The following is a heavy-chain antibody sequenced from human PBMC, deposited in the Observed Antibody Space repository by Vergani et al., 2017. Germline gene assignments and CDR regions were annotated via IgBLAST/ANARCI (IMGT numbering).Heavy chain of an antibody. CDR2: ISSSSSYI. CDR3: AREERLLWFGELNYYYGMDV. J-gene: IGHJ6*02. V-gene: IGHV3-21*01. CDR1: GFTFSSYS. Sequence: EVQLVESGGGLVKPGGSLRLSCAASGFTFSSYSMNWVRQAPGKGLEWVSSISSSSSYIYYADSVKGRFTISRDNAKNSLYLQMNSLRAEDTAVYYCAREERLLWFGELNYYYGMDVWGQGTTVTVSS. D-gene: IGHD3-10*01.